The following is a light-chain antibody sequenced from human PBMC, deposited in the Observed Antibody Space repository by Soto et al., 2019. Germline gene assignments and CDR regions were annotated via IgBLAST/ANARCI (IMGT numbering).Light chain of an antibody. CDR1: SSNIGAGYD. CDR2: GNS. CDR3: QSYYSSLSGYV. Sequence: QSVLTQPPSVSGAPGQRVTISCTGSSSNIGAGYDVHWYQQLPGTAPKLLIYGNSNRPSGVPDRFSCSKSGTSASLAITGLQAEDEADYYCQSYYSSLSGYVFGTGTKLTVL. V-gene: IGLV1-40*01. J-gene: IGLJ1*01.